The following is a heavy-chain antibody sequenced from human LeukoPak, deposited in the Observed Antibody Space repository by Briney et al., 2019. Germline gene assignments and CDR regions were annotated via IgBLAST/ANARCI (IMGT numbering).Heavy chain of an antibody. D-gene: IGHD6-19*01. Sequence: PSETLSLTCAVYGGSFSGYYWNWIRQPPGKGLEWIGEINHSGSTNYNPSLKSRVTISVDTSKNQFSLKLSSVTAADTAVYYCAREGPVAGTYYWGQGTLVTVSS. CDR1: GGSFSGYY. V-gene: IGHV4-34*01. CDR2: INHSGST. CDR3: AREGPVAGTYY. J-gene: IGHJ4*02.